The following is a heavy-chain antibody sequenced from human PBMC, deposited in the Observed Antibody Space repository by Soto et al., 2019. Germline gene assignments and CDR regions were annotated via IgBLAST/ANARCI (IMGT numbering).Heavy chain of an antibody. CDR1: GGSISSGDYY. CDR3: ARDAGPGSGFAFDI. J-gene: IGHJ3*02. Sequence: TLSLTCTVSGGSISSGDYYWSWIRQPPGKGLEWIGYIYYSGSTYYNPSLKSRVTISVDTSENQFSLKLSSVTAADTAVYYCARDAGPGSGFAFDIWGQGTMVTVSS. CDR2: IYYSGST. D-gene: IGHD3-22*01. V-gene: IGHV4-30-4*01.